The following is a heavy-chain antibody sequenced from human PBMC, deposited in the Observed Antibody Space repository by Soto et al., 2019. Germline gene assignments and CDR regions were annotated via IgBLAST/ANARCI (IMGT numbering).Heavy chain of an antibody. Sequence: GASVKVSCKASGYTFTGYYMHWVRQAPGQGLEWMGWINPNSGGTNYAQKFQGWVTMTRDTSISTAYMELSRLRSDDTAVYYCARDPHRVFGVGATARYGMDVWGQGTTVTVSS. CDR2: INPNSGGT. CDR3: ARDPHRVFGVGATARYGMDV. J-gene: IGHJ6*02. CDR1: GYTFTGYY. D-gene: IGHD1-26*01. V-gene: IGHV1-2*04.